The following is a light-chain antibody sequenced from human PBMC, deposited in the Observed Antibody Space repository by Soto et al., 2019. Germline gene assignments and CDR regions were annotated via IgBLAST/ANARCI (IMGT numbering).Light chain of an antibody. CDR3: GTWDSSLSAHG. CDR1: SSNIGNNY. J-gene: IGLJ7*01. Sequence: QSVLTQPPSVSAAPGQKVTISCSGSSSNIGNNYVSWYQQLPGTAPKLLIYDNNKRPSGIPDRFSGSKSGTSATLGITGLQTGDEADYYCGTWDSSLSAHGFGGGTQLTVL. V-gene: IGLV1-51*01. CDR2: DNN.